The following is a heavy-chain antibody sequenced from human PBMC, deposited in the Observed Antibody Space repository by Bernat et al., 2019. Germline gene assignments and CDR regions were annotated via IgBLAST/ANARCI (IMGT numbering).Heavy chain of an antibody. D-gene: IGHD2-2*01. V-gene: IGHV1-2*04. J-gene: IGHJ6*02. Sequence: QVQLVQSGAEVKKPGASVTVSCKASQYTFTGYYLHWVRQAPGQGLEWMGWINPNSGATNYARKFQGWVTMTRDTSISTAYMELSSLKSDDTAVYYCARGVPVQGMDGWGQGTTVTVSS. CDR3: ARGVPVQGMDG. CDR2: INPNSGAT. CDR1: QYTFTGYY.